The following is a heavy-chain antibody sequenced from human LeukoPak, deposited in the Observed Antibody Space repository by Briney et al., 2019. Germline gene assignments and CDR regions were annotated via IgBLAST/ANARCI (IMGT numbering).Heavy chain of an antibody. CDR1: GFTFSSYS. J-gene: IGHJ6*03. Sequence: GGSLRLSCAASGFTFSSYSMNWVRQAPGKGLEWVSSISSSSSYIYYADSVKGRFTISRDNAKNSLYLQMNSLRAEDTAVYYCARDSTYYDILTGYYGYYYYMDVWGKGTTVTVSS. D-gene: IGHD3-9*01. CDR2: ISSSSSYI. V-gene: IGHV3-21*01. CDR3: ARDSTYYDILTGYYGYYYYMDV.